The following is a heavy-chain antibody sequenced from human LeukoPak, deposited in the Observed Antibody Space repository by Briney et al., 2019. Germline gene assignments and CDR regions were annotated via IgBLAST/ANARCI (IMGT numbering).Heavy chain of an antibody. J-gene: IGHJ3*02. Sequence: SETLSLTCTVSGGSINSYYWSWVRNPPAKGQELIGYFCNVGSTNYNPSLKCRSTITIEMSKNQISLKLWSVCAADTAVYYCARKTSRSYGNDVCDIWGQGTMVTVAS. CDR1: GGSINSYY. D-gene: IGHD1-26*01. V-gene: IGHV4-59*08. CDR2: FCNVGST. CDR3: ARKTSRSYGNDVCDI.